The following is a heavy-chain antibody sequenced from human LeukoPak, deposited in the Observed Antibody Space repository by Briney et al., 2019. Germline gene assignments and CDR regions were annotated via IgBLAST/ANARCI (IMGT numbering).Heavy chain of an antibody. J-gene: IGHJ4*02. V-gene: IGHV4-39*07. CDR3: ARAPSSSRWWELQLGYFDY. CDR1: GGSISSSSYY. Sequence: SETLSLTCTVSGGSISSSSYYWGWIRQPPGKGLEWIGSIYYSGSTYYNPSLKSRVTISVDTSKNQFSLKLSSVTAADTAVYYCARAPSSSRWWELQLGYFDYWGQGTLVTVSS. D-gene: IGHD1-26*01. CDR2: IYYSGST.